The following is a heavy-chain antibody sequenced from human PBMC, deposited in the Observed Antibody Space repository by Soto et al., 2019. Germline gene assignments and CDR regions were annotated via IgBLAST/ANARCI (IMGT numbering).Heavy chain of an antibody. V-gene: IGHV4-39*01. CDR2: IYYSGST. CDR1: GGSISSSSYY. Sequence: SQTLSLTSTVSGGSISSSSYYRGWIRQPPGKGLEWIGSIYYSGSTYYNPSLKSRVTISVDTSKNQFSLKLSSVTAADTAVYYCARLLDAFDIWGQGTMVTVSS. J-gene: IGHJ3*02. CDR3: ARLLDAFDI.